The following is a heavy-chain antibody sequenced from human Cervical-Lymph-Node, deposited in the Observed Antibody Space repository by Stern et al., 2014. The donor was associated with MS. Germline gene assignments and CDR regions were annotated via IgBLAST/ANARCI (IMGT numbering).Heavy chain of an antibody. CDR1: GFIFSDYG. Sequence: QVQLVQSGGGVVQPGTSLRLSCEASGFIFSDYGMHWVRQAPGKGLEGVAVIWYEGPSRYYADSVRGRFTISRDNSKNTLYLQMNSLRVEDTAMYFCTRRCSDYSCESDFDYWGQGTLVTVSS. J-gene: IGHJ4*02. D-gene: IGHD3-22*01. V-gene: IGHV3-33*01. CDR2: IWYEGPSR. CDR3: TRRCSDYSCESDFDY.